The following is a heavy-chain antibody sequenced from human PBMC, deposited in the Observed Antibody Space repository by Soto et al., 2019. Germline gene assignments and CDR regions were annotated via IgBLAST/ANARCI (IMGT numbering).Heavy chain of an antibody. D-gene: IGHD3-9*01. CDR2: IKSKTDGGTT. CDR3: TTDGVHYDLLTGYYHDY. J-gene: IGHJ4*02. Sequence: VQLVESGGGLVQPGGSLRLSCAASGFTFSNAWMSWVRQAPGKGLEWVGRIKSKTDGGTTDYAAPVKGRFTISRDDSKHTLYLQMHSLNTEDTAVYYCTTDGVHYDLLTGYYHDYWGQGTLVTVSS. CDR1: GFTFSNAW. V-gene: IGHV3-15*01.